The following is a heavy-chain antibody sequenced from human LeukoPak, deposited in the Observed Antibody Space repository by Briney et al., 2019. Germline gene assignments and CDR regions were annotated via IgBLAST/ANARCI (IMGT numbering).Heavy chain of an antibody. Sequence: GGSLRLSCAASGFTFSSYGMHWVRQAPGKGLEWVAVIWYDGSNKYYADSVKGRFTISRDNSKNTLYLQMNSLRAEGTAVYYCAREGAVGGNWFDPWGQGTLVTVSS. J-gene: IGHJ5*02. V-gene: IGHV3-33*01. CDR3: AREGAVGGNWFDP. D-gene: IGHD3-16*01. CDR1: GFTFSSYG. CDR2: IWYDGSNK.